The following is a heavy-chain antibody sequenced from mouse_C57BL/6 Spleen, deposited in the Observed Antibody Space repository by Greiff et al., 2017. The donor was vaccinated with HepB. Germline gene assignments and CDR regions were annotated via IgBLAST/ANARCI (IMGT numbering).Heavy chain of an antibody. Sequence: QVQLQQPGAELVRPGSSVKLSCKAFGYTFTSYWMHWVKQRPIQGLEWIGNIDPSDSETHYNQKFKDKATLTVDKSSSTAYMQLSSLTSEDSAVYYCARGGTYGDYYAMDYWGQGTSVTVSS. CDR2: IDPSDSET. D-gene: IGHD5-1*01. CDR1: GYTFTSYW. J-gene: IGHJ4*01. CDR3: ARGGTYGDYYAMDY. V-gene: IGHV1-52*01.